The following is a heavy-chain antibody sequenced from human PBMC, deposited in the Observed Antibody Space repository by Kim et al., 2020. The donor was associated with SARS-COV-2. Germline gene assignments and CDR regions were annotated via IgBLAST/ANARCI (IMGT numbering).Heavy chain of an antibody. CDR2: ISYDGSNK. CDR1: GFTFSSYA. CDR3: ARDGGALFDL. J-gene: IGHJ2*01. D-gene: IGHD3-3*01. V-gene: IGHV3-30-3*01. Sequence: GGSLRLSCAASGFTFSSYAMHWVRQAPGKGLEWVAMISYDGSNKYYADSVKGRFTISRDNSKNTLYLQMNSLRAEDTAVYYCARDGGALFDLWGRGTLVTVSS.